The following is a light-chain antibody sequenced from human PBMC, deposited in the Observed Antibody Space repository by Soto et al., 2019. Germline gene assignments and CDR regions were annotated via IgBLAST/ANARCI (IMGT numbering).Light chain of an antibody. CDR2: GTF. V-gene: IGKV1-9*01. J-gene: IGKJ3*01. CDR3: QHLNNYPPFT. CDR1: QDIKTY. Sequence: IQLTQSPSSLSASVGDRVSITCRASQDIKTYLAWYQQKQGKAPKLLISGTFTLQSGVPSRFKGSGSGTDLTLTISRLQPEDFATYYCQHLNNYPPFTFGPGTKVDIE.